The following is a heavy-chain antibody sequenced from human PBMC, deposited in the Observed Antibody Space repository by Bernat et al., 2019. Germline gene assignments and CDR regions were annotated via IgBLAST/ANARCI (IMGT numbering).Heavy chain of an antibody. CDR1: GFTFSSYG. CDR2: IWYGGSNK. CDR3: ARDQGSSSTLDY. V-gene: IGHV3-33*01. D-gene: IGHD6-6*01. Sequence: QVQLVESGGGVVQPGRSLRLSCAASGFTFSSYGMHWVRQAPGKGLEWVAVIWYGGSNKYYADSVKGRFTISRDNSKNTLYLQMNSLRAEDTAVYYCARDQGSSSTLDYWGQGTLVTVSS. J-gene: IGHJ4*02.